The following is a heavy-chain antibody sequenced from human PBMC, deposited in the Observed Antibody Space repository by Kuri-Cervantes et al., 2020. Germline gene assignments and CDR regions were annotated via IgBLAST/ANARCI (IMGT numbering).Heavy chain of an antibody. CDR1: GFTFDDYA. CDR2: ISWNSGSI. J-gene: IGHJ4*02. CDR3: ARHGSGYLLPTNDFDY. V-gene: IGHV3-9*01. D-gene: IGHD5-12*01. Sequence: SLKISCAASGFTFDDYAMHWVRQAPGKGLEWVSGISWNSGSIGYADSVKGRFTISRDNAKNSLYLQMNSLRDEDTAVYYCARHGSGYLLPTNDFDYWGQGTLVTVSS.